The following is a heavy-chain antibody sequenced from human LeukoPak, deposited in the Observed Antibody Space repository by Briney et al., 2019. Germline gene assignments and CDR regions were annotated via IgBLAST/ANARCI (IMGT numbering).Heavy chain of an antibody. CDR1: GFTFSSYG. D-gene: IGHD3-10*01. V-gene: IGHV3-30*02. J-gene: IGHJ3*02. CDR2: IWYDGSNK. CDR3: AKDASRRAAPGDAFDI. Sequence: PGGSLRLSCAASGFTFSSYGMHWVRQAPGKGLEWVAVIWYDGSNKYYADSVKGRFTISRDNSKNTLYLQMNSLRAEDTAVYYCAKDASRRAAPGDAFDIWGQGTMVTVSS.